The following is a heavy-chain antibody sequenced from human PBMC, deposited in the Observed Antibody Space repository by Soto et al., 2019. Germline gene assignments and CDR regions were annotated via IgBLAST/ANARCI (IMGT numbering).Heavy chain of an antibody. J-gene: IGHJ6*02. D-gene: IGHD3-9*01. CDR2: IYYSGST. V-gene: IGHV4-59*01. Sequence: SETLSLTCTVSGGSISSYYWSWIRQPPGKGLEWIGYIYYSGSTNYNPSLKSRVTISVDTSKNQFSLKLSSVTAADTAVYYCARRGYDILTGYQLATDYYGMDVWGQGTAVTVSS. CDR3: ARRGYDILTGYQLATDYYGMDV. CDR1: GGSISSYY.